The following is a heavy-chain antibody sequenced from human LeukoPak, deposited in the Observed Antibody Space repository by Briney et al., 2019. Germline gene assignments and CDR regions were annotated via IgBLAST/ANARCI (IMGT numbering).Heavy chain of an antibody. CDR2: ISGSGGST. Sequence: GGSLSLSCAASGFTFSSYAMSWVRPAPGKGLEWVSAISGSGGSTYYADSVKGRFTISRDNSKNTLYLQMNSLRAEDTAVYYCAKYSSGWPPFFDYWGQGTLVTVSS. CDR3: AKYSSGWPPFFDY. V-gene: IGHV3-23*01. CDR1: GFTFSSYA. D-gene: IGHD6-19*01. J-gene: IGHJ4*02.